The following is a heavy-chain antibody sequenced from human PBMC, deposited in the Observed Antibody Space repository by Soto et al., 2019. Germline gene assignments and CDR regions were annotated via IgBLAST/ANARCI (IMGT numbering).Heavy chain of an antibody. D-gene: IGHD2-15*01. CDR1: GFTFSSYG. CDR2: IWYDGSNK. CDR3: ARDYCSGGSCYSYAFDI. Sequence: GGSLRLSCAASGFTFSSYGMHWVRQAPGKGLEWVAVIWYDGSNKYYADSVKGRFTISRDNSKNTLYLQMNSLRAEDTAVYYCARDYCSGGSCYSYAFDIWGQGTMVTVSS. J-gene: IGHJ3*02. V-gene: IGHV3-33*01.